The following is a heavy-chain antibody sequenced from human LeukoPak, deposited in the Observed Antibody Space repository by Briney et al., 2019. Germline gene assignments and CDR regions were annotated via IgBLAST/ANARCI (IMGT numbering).Heavy chain of an antibody. D-gene: IGHD6-13*01. CDR3: ARDASHSSSWYDAFDI. Sequence: ASVKVSCKASGYTFTSYGISWVRQAPGQGLEWMGWISAYNGNTNYAQNLQGRVTMTTDTSTSTAYMELRSLRSDDTAVYYCARDASHSSSWYDAFDIWGQGTMVTVSS. CDR2: ISAYNGNT. J-gene: IGHJ3*02. CDR1: GYTFTSYG. V-gene: IGHV1-18*01.